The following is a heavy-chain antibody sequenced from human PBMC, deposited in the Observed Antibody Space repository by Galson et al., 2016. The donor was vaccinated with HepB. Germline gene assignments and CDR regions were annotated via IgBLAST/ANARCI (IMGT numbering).Heavy chain of an antibody. CDR1: GFTFSNYA. V-gene: IGHV3-30*18. Sequence: SLRLSCAASGFTFSNYAMHWVRQAPGKGLEWVTIISYDGIKKYYVDSVKGRFTISRDNSKNTLYLQMNNLRAGDTAVYYCAKLSLDDHGDYGGFDMWGQGTMVTVSS. J-gene: IGHJ3*02. D-gene: IGHD4-17*01. CDR3: AKLSLDDHGDYGGFDM. CDR2: ISYDGIKK.